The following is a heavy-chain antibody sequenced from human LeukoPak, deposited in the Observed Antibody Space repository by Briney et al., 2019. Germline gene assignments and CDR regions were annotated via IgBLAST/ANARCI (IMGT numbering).Heavy chain of an antibody. J-gene: IGHJ4*02. D-gene: IGHD4-23*01. V-gene: IGHV3-48*02. Sequence: PGGSLRLSCAASGFTFSSYSMNWVRQAPGKGLEWVSYISSSSTIYYVDSVKGRFAISRDNAKNSLYLQMNSLRDEDTAVYYCARVAAGYSVNYFDYWGQGTLVTVSS. CDR1: GFTFSSYS. CDR3: ARVAAGYSVNYFDY. CDR2: ISSSSTI.